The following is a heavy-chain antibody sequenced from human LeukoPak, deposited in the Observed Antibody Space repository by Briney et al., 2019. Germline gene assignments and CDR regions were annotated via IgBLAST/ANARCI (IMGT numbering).Heavy chain of an antibody. CDR3: ARVNSGYDLTLDY. CDR2: MNPNSGNT. V-gene: IGHV1-8*01. CDR1: GYTFTSYD. J-gene: IGHJ4*02. D-gene: IGHD5-12*01. Sequence: ASVKVSSKASGYTFTSYDINWVRQATGQGLEWMGWMNPNSGNTGYAQKFQGRVTMTRNTSISTAYMELSSLRSEDTAVYHCARVNSGYDLTLDYWGQGTLVTVSS.